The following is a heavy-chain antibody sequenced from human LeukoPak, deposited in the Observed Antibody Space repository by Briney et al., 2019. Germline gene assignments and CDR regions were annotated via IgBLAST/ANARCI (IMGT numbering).Heavy chain of an antibody. CDR2: ISYSGST. J-gene: IGHJ4*02. CDR3: ARAKTDYSILFNS. Sequence: PSETLSLTYTDSGGSISSCCWSWIRQPPGKGLEWVGYISYSGSTNYNPSLKSRVTISVDTSKNQFSLRLSSVTAADTAVYYCARAKTDYSILFNSWGQGTLVTVSS. CDR1: GGSISSCC. D-gene: IGHD3-9*01. V-gene: IGHV4-59*01.